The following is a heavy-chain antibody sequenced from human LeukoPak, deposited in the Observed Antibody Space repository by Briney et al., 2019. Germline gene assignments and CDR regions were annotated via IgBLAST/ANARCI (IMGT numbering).Heavy chain of an antibody. CDR2: ISYDGRNK. CDR1: EFTFSSYA. CDR3: ARAKIEFDYYYGMDV. D-gene: IGHD2/OR15-2a*01. Sequence: GGSLRLSCAASEFTFSSYALHWVRQAPGKGLEWVAVISYDGRNKFYADSVKGRFTISGDNSKTTLYLQMNSLRAEDTAVYYCARAKIEFDYYYGMDVWGQGTTVTVSS. J-gene: IGHJ6*02. V-gene: IGHV3-30*04.